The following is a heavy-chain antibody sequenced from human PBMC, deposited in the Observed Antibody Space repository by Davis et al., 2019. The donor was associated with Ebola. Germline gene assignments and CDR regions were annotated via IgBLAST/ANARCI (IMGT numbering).Heavy chain of an antibody. J-gene: IGHJ5*01. CDR3: ARYCSCNTCNLFDF. D-gene: IGHD2-2*01. V-gene: IGHV4-34*01. CDR1: GGSFSGYY. Sequence: PSETLSLTRAVYGGSFSGYYWSWVRQPPREGLEWDGENEHRGRTTWNASLKSRVTLSVDTSKNQFSLKLTSVTAADTAVYYCARYCSCNTCNLFDFWGQGSLVTVSS. CDR2: NEHRGRT.